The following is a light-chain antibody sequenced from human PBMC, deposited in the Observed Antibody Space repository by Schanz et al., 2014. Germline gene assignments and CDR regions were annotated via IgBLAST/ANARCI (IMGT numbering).Light chain of an antibody. Sequence: QSALTQPRSVSGSPGQSVTISCTGTSSDVGGYNYVSWYQQHPGKAPKLMIYEGSERPSGVSTRFSGSKSGNTASLTISGLQAEDEADYYCCSYAGTNTRRWVFGGGTKLTVL. J-gene: IGLJ3*02. CDR1: SSDVGGYNY. V-gene: IGLV2-11*01. CDR2: EGS. CDR3: CSYAGTNTRRWV.